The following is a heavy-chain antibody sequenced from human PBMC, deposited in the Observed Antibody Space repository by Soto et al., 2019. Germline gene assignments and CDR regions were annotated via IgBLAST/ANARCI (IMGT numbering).Heavy chain of an antibody. V-gene: IGHV1-8*01. CDR2: MNPNRGNT. Sequence: ASVEVSCKASGYTFTSYDIHWVRQATGQGLEWMGWMNPNRGNTGYAQKFQVRVTMTRNTSISTAYMELSSLRSEDTAVYYCAIGSFGCDTPDYWAQGTLVPVSS. CDR3: AIGSFGCDTPDY. J-gene: IGHJ4*02. D-gene: IGHD3-3*01. CDR1: GYTFTSYD.